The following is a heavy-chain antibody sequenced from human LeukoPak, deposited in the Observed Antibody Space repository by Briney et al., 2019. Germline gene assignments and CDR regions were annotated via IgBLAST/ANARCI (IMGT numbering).Heavy chain of an antibody. J-gene: IGHJ4*02. CDR3: VREARGYHYTYFDY. CDR2: VSSGFHA. V-gene: IGHV3-13*01. D-gene: IGHD5-18*01. Sequence: GGSLRPSCTASGFTLGSHDMHWVRQIPGQGLEWVAAVSSGFHAFFADSVQGRFTVSREDARNSLYLQMNSLRARDTAVYYCVREARGYHYTYFDYWGQGTLVTVSS. CDR1: GFTLGSHD.